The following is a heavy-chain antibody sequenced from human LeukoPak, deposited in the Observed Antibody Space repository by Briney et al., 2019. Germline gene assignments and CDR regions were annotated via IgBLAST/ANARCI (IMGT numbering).Heavy chain of an antibody. D-gene: IGHD2-2*02. CDR3: ARAGVVVPAAIPENYYYMDV. Sequence: ASVKVSCKASGYTFTSYDINWVRQAPGPGLESMGWMNPNSGNTGYAQKFQGRVTITSHTSISTAYLELSSLRSEDTAVYYCARAGVVVPAAIPENYYYMDVWGKGTTVTVSS. V-gene: IGHV1-8*03. CDR2: MNPNSGNT. CDR1: GYTFTSYD. J-gene: IGHJ6*03.